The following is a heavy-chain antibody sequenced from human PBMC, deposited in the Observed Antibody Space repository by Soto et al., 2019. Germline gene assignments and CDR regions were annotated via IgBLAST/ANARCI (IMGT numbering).Heavy chain of an antibody. Sequence: GGSLRLSCAASGFTFSSYAMHWVRQAPGKGLEWVAVISYDGSNKYYAGSVKGRFTISRDNSKNTLYLQMNSLRAEDTAVYYCARDGQIAAARFDPWGQGTLVTVSS. CDR3: ARDGQIAAARFDP. D-gene: IGHD6-13*01. CDR2: ISYDGSNK. J-gene: IGHJ5*02. CDR1: GFTFSSYA. V-gene: IGHV3-30-3*01.